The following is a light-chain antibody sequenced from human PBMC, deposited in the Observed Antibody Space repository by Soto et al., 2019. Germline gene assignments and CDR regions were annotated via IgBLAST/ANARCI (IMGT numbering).Light chain of an antibody. J-gene: IGLJ3*02. Sequence: QSVLTQPPSVSGAPGQRVIISCTGSSSNIGADYDVHWYQQLPGAAPKLLIRANTHRPSGVPDRFSASKSGTSASLAITGLQADDEADYYCQSYDSSLSGSVFGGGTKVTVL. V-gene: IGLV1-40*01. CDR2: ANT. CDR1: SSNIGADYD. CDR3: QSYDSSLSGSV.